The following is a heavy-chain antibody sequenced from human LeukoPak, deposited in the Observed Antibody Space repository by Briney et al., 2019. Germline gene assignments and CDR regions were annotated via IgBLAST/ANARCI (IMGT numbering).Heavy chain of an antibody. V-gene: IGHV5-51*01. Sequence: GESLKISCKGSGYSFRCYWIGWVRQMPGKGLEWMGIIYPGDSDTRYSPSFQGQVTISADKSISTAYRHGRRLKASDTAIYYCARRSGGFDYWGQGTLVTVSS. CDR3: ARRSGGFDY. J-gene: IGHJ4*02. CDR2: IYPGDSDT. D-gene: IGHD2-15*01. CDR1: GYSFRCYW.